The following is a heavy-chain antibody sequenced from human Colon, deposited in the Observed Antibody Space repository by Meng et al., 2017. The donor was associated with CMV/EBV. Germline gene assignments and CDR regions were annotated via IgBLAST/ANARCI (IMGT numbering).Heavy chain of an antibody. CDR1: GGSFSGYY. CDR3: ARVRTRPYYYGMDV. CDR2: INHSGST. J-gene: IGHJ6*02. D-gene: IGHD1-7*01. V-gene: IGHV4-34*01. Sequence: SETLSLTCAVYGGSFSGYYWSWIRQPPGKGLEWIGEINHSGSTNYNPSLKSRVTISVDTSKNQFSLKLSSVTAADTAVYYCARVRTRPYYYGMDVWGQGTTVTVSS.